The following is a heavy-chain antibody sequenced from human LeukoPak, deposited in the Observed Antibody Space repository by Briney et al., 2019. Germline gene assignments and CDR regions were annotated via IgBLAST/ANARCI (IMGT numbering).Heavy chain of an antibody. Sequence: PGGSLGLSCAASGSGFSSHWMNWVRQAPGKGLEWVANINQDGGRKYYVDSVKGRFTISRDNAKNSLYLQMHSLRAEDTAVYYCARDPDDYPGVAFDIWGQGTMVTVSS. CDR2: INQDGGRK. V-gene: IGHV3-7*04. CDR1: GSGFSSHW. D-gene: IGHD4-11*01. J-gene: IGHJ3*02. CDR3: ARDPDDYPGVAFDI.